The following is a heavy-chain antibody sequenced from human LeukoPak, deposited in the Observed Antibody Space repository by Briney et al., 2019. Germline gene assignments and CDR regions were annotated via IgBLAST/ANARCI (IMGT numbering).Heavy chain of an antibody. CDR1: GGSISTRYYY. CDR2: IHDSGST. CDR3: ASLYFYGSGSFPNY. V-gene: IGHV4-39*01. Sequence: SETLSLTFAVSGGSISTRYYYWCWIRHPPRQGLECIGTIHDSGSTYYSPSLKSQVTISVDTSNNQFSLKLSSVTAGDTAVYYCASLYFYGSGSFPNYWGQGILVTVST. J-gene: IGHJ4*02. D-gene: IGHD3-10*01.